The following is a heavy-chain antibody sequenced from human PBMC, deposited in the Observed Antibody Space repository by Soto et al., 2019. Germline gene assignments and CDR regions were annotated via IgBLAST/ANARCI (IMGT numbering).Heavy chain of an antibody. CDR1: GGSISSYY. CDR3: ARDQAGATAYHWFDP. J-gene: IGHJ5*02. CDR2: IYYSGST. D-gene: IGHD1-26*01. V-gene: IGHV4-59*01. Sequence: SETLSLTCTVSGGSISSYYWSWIRQPPGKGLEWIGYIYYSGSTNYNPSLKSRVTISVDTSKNQFSLKLSSVTAADTAVYYCARDQAGATAYHWFDPWGQGTLVTVSS.